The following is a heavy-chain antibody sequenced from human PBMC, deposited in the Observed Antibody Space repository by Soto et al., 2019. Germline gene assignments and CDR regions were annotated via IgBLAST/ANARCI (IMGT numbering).Heavy chain of an antibody. CDR3: ARDTYSRYDFGL. Sequence: QVQLRESVPGLVKPSQTLSLTCSVSGASVAGGSYYWSWVRQPPGKGLEWIGYIPSRGRPFYNPSLTSRGTISADTSTNQLSLQLTSVTAAGTAVYYCARDTYSRYDFGLWGQGTLVTVSS. CDR1: GASVAGGSYY. V-gene: IGHV4-30-4*01. J-gene: IGHJ5*02. CDR2: IPSRGRP. D-gene: IGHD5-12*01.